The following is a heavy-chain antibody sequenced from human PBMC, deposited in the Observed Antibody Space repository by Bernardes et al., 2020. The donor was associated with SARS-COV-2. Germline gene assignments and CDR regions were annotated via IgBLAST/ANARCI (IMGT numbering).Heavy chain of an antibody. D-gene: IGHD6-13*01. CDR2: IIGRGGST. V-gene: IGHV3-23*01. J-gene: IGHJ4*02. CDR3: PKGLGRQQRTDC. Sequence: GGSRRLPCAASGFSFSNYAMTWFRQAPGKGREWVRAIIGRGGSTFYADPVKGRFTIPRDNSKNTLYLQRNSLRDDDTPVYFCPKGLGRQQRTDCWGQGTLVTVSS. CDR1: GFSFSNYA.